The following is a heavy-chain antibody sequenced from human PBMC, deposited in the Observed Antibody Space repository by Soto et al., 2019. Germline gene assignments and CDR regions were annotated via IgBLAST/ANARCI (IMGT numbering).Heavy chain of an antibody. D-gene: IGHD3-22*01. CDR3: AREESYSGYHPHDAFDI. Sequence: GASVKVSCKASGGTFSSYAISWVRQAPGQGLEWMGGIIPIFGTANYAQKFQGRVTITADESTSTAYMELSSLRSEETAVYYCAREESYSGYHPHDAFDICGQGTMVTLSS. V-gene: IGHV1-69*13. CDR1: GGTFSSYA. J-gene: IGHJ3*02. CDR2: IIPIFGTA.